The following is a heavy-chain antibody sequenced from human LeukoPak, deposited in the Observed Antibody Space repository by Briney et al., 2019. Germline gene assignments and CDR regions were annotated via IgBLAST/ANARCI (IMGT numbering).Heavy chain of an antibody. CDR2: IHSTGNS. V-gene: IGHV4-39*05. CDR3: EKDSHLDV. CDR1: GGSISGTDLY. Sequence: PSETPSLTCTVSGGSISGTDLYWGWIRQLPGKGLEWIGNIHSTGNSFCNPSLKSRVTISIDTSKNQFSLKLSSVTAADTAVYYCEKDSHLDVWGHGTTVTVSS. D-gene: IGHD2-15*01. J-gene: IGHJ6*02.